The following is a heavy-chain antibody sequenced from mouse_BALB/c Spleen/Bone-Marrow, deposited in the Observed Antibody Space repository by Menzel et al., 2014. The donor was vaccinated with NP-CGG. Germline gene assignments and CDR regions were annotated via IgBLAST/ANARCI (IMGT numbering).Heavy chain of an antibody. D-gene: IGHD2-10*02. V-gene: IGHV1-80*01. CDR1: GYAFXSYW. CDR3: ARQYGNYFDY. Sequence: VHLVESGAELVRPGSSVKISCKASGYAFXSYWMNWVKQRPGQGLEWIGQIYPGDGDTNYNGKFKGKATLTADKPSSTAYMQLSSLTSEDSAVYFCARQYGNYFDYWGQGTTLTVSS. J-gene: IGHJ2*01. CDR2: IYPGDGDT.